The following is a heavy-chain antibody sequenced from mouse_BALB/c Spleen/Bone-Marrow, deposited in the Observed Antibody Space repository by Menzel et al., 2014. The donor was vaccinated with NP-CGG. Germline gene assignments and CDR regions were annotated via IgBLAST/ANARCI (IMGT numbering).Heavy chain of an antibody. V-gene: IGHV1-4*01. CDR1: GYTFTTYT. J-gene: IGHJ2*01. CDR2: INPSSGYT. CDR3: ARRDDGYVFFDY. Sequence: LVEPGAELARPGASVKMSCRASGYTFTTYTIHWVRQRPGQGLEWIGYINPSSGYTNYNQKFKDKATLTADKSSSTAYMQLSSLTSEDSAVYYCARRDDGYVFFDYWGQGTTLTVSS. D-gene: IGHD2-3*01.